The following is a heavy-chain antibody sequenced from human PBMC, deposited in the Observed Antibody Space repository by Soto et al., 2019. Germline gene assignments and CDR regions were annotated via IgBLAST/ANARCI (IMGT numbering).Heavy chain of an antibody. CDR2: ISASGGST. Sequence: GGSLRLSCAASGFTFSSYAMSWVRQAPGKGLEWVSTISASGGSTYHADSVKGRFTISRDNSKNTLYLQMNSLRDEDTAAYYCAKDMRGLVNYYIYGMDVWGQGTTVTVSS. V-gene: IGHV3-23*01. CDR1: GFTFSSYA. J-gene: IGHJ6*02. CDR3: AKDMRGLVNYYIYGMDV. D-gene: IGHD3-10*01.